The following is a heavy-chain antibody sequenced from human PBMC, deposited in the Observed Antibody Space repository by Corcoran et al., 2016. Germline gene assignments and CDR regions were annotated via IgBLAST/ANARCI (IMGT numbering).Heavy chain of an antibody. D-gene: IGHD2-8*01. CDR2: INHSGST. J-gene: IGHJ6*02. Sequence: QVQLQQWGAGLLKPSETLSLTCAVYGGSFSGYYWSWIRQPPGKGLEWIGEINHSGSTNYNPSLKSRVTISVHTSKNQFSLKLSSVTAADTAVYYCARSPPVCTNGVCPRGGMDVWGQGTTVTVSS. CDR1: GGSFSGYY. V-gene: IGHV4-34*01. CDR3: ARSPPVCTNGVCPRGGMDV.